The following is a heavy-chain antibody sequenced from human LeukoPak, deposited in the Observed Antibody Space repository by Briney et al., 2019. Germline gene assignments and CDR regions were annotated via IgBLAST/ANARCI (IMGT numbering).Heavy chain of an antibody. CDR2: IKQDGSEK. V-gene: IGHV3-7*01. Sequence: PGGSLRLSCAASGFTFSSYWMSWVRQAPGKGLEWVANIKQDGSEKYYVDSVKGRFTISRDNAKNSLYLQMNSLRAEDTAVCYCARDRQAGSSSWSIYYFDYWGQGALVTVSS. CDR1: GFTFSSYW. D-gene: IGHD6-13*01. CDR3: ARDRQAGSSSWSIYYFDY. J-gene: IGHJ4*02.